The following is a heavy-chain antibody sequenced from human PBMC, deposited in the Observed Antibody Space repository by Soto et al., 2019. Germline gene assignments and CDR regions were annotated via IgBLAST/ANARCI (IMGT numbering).Heavy chain of an antibody. CDR3: ARGGVSADDESDWFDP. CDR2: IFYNGRT. D-gene: IGHD3-10*01. Sequence: QVPLQEPGPGLVKPSETLSLTCSVSGGSISSPTYYWGWVRRAPGGGPEWIGNIFYNGRTDYNPSLQSRVTISVDTSKNQFSLRLASVTAADTAVYYCARGGVSADDESDWFDPWGHGTLVTVS. J-gene: IGHJ5*02. CDR1: GGSISSPTYY. V-gene: IGHV4-39*02.